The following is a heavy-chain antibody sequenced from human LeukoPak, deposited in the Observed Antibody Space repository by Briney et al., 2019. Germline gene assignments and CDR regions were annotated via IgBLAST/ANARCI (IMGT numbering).Heavy chain of an antibody. D-gene: IGHD3-22*01. CDR1: GFTFNDYY. Sequence: GSLRLSCAASGFTFNDYYMSWIRQAPGKGLEWVSYISSSGSTIYYADSVKGRFTISRDNAKNSLYLQMNSLRAEDTAVYYCARDTEPYYYDSSGYYHWGQGTLVTVSS. CDR2: ISSSGSTI. V-gene: IGHV3-11*01. CDR3: ARDTEPYYYDSSGYYH. J-gene: IGHJ4*02.